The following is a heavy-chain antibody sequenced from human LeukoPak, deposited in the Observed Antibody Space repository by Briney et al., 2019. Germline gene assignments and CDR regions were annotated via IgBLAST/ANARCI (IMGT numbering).Heavy chain of an antibody. CDR1: GFTFSSYS. V-gene: IGHV3-48*02. Sequence: GGSLRLSCTATGFTFSSYSMNWVRQAPGKGLEWLSYISWGSNVIYYADSVKGRFTTSRDDAKNSLFLQMNSLTDEDTAVYYCARDPGYSYALDYWGRGTLVTVSS. J-gene: IGHJ4*02. D-gene: IGHD5-18*01. CDR3: ARDPGYSYALDY. CDR2: ISWGSNVI.